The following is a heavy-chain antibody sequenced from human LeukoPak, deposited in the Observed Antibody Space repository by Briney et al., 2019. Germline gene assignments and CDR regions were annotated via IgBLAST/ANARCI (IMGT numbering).Heavy chain of an antibody. CDR2: IYHSGST. V-gene: IGHV4-39*01. J-gene: IGHJ4*02. CDR3: ARSQVRGSPAFEH. CDR1: GGSIDSRSYY. Sequence: SETLSLTCTVSGGSIDSRSYYWDWIRQAPGKGLEWIGTIYHSGSTEYNPSLKSRVTISVDTSKNQFSLELSSVTAADTAVYYCARSQVRGSPAFEHWGQGTLVTVSS. D-gene: IGHD3-10*01.